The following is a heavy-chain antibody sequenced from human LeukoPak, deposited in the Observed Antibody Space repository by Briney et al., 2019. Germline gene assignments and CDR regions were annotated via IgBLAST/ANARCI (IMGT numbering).Heavy chain of an antibody. CDR3: ARDSKYYDFWSGYSYSWFDP. CDR1: GGTFSSYT. J-gene: IGHJ5*02. Sequence: SVKVSCKASGGTFSSYTISWVRQAPGQGLEWMGRIIPILGIANYAQKFQGRVTITADKSTSTAYMELSSLRSEDTAVYYCARDSKYYDFWSGYSYSWFDPWGQGTLVTVSS. D-gene: IGHD3-3*01. CDR2: IIPILGIA. V-gene: IGHV1-69*04.